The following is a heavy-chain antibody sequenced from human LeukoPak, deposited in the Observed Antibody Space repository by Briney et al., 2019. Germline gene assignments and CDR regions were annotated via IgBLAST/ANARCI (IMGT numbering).Heavy chain of an antibody. V-gene: IGHV4-38-2*02. CDR2: IYHSGST. CDR3: ARDLLTMVRGVTGAIFDY. CDR1: GYSISNGYY. J-gene: IGHJ4*02. D-gene: IGHD3-10*01. Sequence: SETLSLTCTVSGYSISNGYYWGWIRQPPGKGLEWIGSIYHSGSTYYNPSLKSRVTISVDTSKNQFSLKLSSVTAADTAVYYCARDLLTMVRGVTGAIFDYWGQGTLVTVSS.